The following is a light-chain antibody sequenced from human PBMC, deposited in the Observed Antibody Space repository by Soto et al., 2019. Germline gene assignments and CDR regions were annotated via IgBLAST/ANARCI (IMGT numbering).Light chain of an antibody. CDR3: QQSYSTPPYT. J-gene: IGKJ2*01. CDR2: AAS. Sequence: DIQMTQSPSSLSASVGDRVTITCRASQSISSYLNWYQQKPGKAPKLLIYAASSLQSGVPSRFSGSASGTDFTLSISSLQPEDFATYDCQQSYSTPPYTFGQGTKLEIK. CDR1: QSISSY. V-gene: IGKV1-39*01.